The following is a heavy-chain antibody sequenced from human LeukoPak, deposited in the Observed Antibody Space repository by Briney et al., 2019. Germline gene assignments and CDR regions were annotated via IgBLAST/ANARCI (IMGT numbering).Heavy chain of an antibody. J-gene: IGHJ4*02. CDR3: AMDSYGPDDY. Sequence: GGSLRLSCAASGFTFSSYEMNWVRQAPGKGLEWVAHIKKDGSEKNYVDSVKGRFTIPRDNTKNSVYLQMNSLRGEDTGVYYCAMDSYGPDDYWGQGTLVTVSS. CDR2: IKKDGSEK. CDR1: GFTFSSYE. V-gene: IGHV3-7*04. D-gene: IGHD3-16*01.